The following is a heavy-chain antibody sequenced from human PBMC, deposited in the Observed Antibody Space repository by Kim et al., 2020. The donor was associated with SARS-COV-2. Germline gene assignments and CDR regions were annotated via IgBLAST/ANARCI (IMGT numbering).Heavy chain of an antibody. V-gene: IGHV4-59*09. J-gene: IGHJ4*02. Sequence: IHNPTPESRVTMSIDTSKNPFSLRLSSLTAADTAVYYCARGRTTMTLFDYWGQGTLVTVSS. D-gene: IGHD3-22*01. CDR3: ARGRTTMTLFDY.